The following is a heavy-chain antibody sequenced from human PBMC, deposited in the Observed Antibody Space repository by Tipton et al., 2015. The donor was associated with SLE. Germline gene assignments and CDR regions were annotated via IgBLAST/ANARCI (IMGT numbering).Heavy chain of an antibody. V-gene: IGHV3-74*01. CDR2: IMYDGTIT. CDR3: AKSDWFDP. Sequence: SLRLSCVASGFSLSNYWMHWIRQPPGKGLVWVARIMYDGTITSYADSVEGRFTVSRDTAKNILYLQMNSLTVEDTGVYYCAKSDWFDPWGQGTLVTVSS. CDR1: GFSLSNYW. J-gene: IGHJ5*02.